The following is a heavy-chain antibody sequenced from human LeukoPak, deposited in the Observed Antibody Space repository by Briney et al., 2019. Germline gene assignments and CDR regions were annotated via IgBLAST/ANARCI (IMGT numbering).Heavy chain of an antibody. CDR1: GFTFSSYG. Sequence: GRSLRLSCAASGFTFSSYGMHWVRQAPGKGLEWVAVIWYDGSNKYCADSVKGRFTISRDNSKNTLYLQMNSLRAEDTAVYYCARDPSGDYATPDYWGQGTLVTVSS. V-gene: IGHV3-33*01. J-gene: IGHJ4*02. CDR2: IWYDGSNK. D-gene: IGHD4-17*01. CDR3: ARDPSGDYATPDY.